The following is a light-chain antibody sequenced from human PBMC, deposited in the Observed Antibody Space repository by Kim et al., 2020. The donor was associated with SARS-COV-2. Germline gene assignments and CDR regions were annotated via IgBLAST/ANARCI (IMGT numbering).Light chain of an antibody. Sequence: DIQMTQSPPSLSPSVGDRVTITCRASQSISNYLNWYQQKLGRAPRLLVYAASSLHTGVPSRFIGSGSGTDFTLTVTNVQPEDYATYYCQQSHNIPITFGQGTRLEIK. J-gene: IGKJ5*01. V-gene: IGKV1-39*01. CDR3: QQSHNIPIT. CDR2: AAS. CDR1: QSISNY.